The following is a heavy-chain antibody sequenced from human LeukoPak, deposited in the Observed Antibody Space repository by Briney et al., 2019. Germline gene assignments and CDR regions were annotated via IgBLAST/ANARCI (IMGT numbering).Heavy chain of an antibody. CDR1: GGSFSGYY. D-gene: IGHD5-18*01. CDR2: INHSGST. Sequence: SETLSLTCAVYGGSFSGYYWSWIRQPPGKGLEWIGEINHSGSTNYNPSLKSRVTISVDTSKNQFSLKLSSVTAADTAVYYCARGLGRSSGYSYGYFDYWGQGTLVTVSS. J-gene: IGHJ4*02. CDR3: ARGLGRSSGYSYGYFDY. V-gene: IGHV4-34*01.